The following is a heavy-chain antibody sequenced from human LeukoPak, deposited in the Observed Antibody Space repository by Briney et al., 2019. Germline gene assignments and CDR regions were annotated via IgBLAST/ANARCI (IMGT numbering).Heavy chain of an antibody. J-gene: IGHJ4*02. CDR2: ISYDGSNK. CDR3: ARDYYDSSGYYAY. Sequence: PGRSLRLSCAASGFTFSSHAMHWVRQAPGKGLEWVAVISYDGSNKYYADSVKGRFTISRDNSKNTLYLQMNSLRAEDTAVYYCARDYYDSSGYYAYWGQGTLVTVSS. V-gene: IGHV3-30-3*01. D-gene: IGHD3-22*01. CDR1: GFTFSSHA.